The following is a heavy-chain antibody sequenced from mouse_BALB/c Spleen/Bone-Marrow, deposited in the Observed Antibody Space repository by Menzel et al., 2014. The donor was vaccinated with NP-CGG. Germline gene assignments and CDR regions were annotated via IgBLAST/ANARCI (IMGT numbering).Heavy chain of an antibody. V-gene: IGHV5-4*02. CDR2: ISDGGSYT. D-gene: IGHD1-1*01. CDR3: VLRWFAY. CDR1: GFTFSDYY. Sequence: EVMLVESGGGLVKPGGSLKLSCAASGFTFSDYYMYWVRQTPEKRLEWVATISDGGSYTYYPDGVKGRFTISRDNAKNNLYLQMSSLKSEDTAMYYCVLRWFAYWGQGTLVTVSA. J-gene: IGHJ3*01.